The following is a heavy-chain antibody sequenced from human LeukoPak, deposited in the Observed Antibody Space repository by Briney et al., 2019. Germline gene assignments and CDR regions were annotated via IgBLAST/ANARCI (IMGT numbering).Heavy chain of an antibody. D-gene: IGHD1-26*01. V-gene: IGHV3-48*03. J-gene: IGHJ4*02. CDR2: ISSTGSDI. CDR3: ARDLPTGTYRAYFDN. Sequence: GGSLRLSCAASGFTFRSYEMNWVRQAPGKGLEWVSYISSTGSDIYYADSVKGRFTISRDNAENSLYLQMNSLRAEDTAVYYCARDLPTGTYRAYFDNWGQGTLVTVSS. CDR1: GFTFRSYE.